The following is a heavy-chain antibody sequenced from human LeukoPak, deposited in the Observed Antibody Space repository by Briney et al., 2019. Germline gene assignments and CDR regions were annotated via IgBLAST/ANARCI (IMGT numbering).Heavy chain of an antibody. D-gene: IGHD3-10*01. J-gene: IGHJ6*02. Sequence: SETLSLTCAVYGGSFSGYYWSWVRQPPGKGLEGIGEINHSGSTNYNPYLTSGGTISVDTSKNQFSLKLSSVTAADTAVYYCARGYHGSGASTSRWLSTYYYYSGMDVWGQGTTVTVSS. CDR1: GGSFSGYY. V-gene: IGHV4-34*01. CDR3: ARGYHGSGASTSRWLSTYYYYSGMDV. CDR2: INHSGST.